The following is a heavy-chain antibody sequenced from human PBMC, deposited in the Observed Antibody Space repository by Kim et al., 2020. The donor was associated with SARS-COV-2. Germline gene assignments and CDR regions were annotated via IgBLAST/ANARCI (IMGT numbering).Heavy chain of an antibody. V-gene: IGHV4-34*01. Sequence: SETLSLTCAVYGGSFSGYYWSWIRQPPGKGLEWIGEINHSGSTNYNPSLKSRVTISVDTSKNQFSLKLSSVTAADTAVYYCARRRALRVGATPRSHWFDPWGQGTLVTDSS. CDR3: ARRRALRVGATPRSHWFDP. CDR1: GGSFSGYY. J-gene: IGHJ5*02. D-gene: IGHD1-26*01. CDR2: INHSGST.